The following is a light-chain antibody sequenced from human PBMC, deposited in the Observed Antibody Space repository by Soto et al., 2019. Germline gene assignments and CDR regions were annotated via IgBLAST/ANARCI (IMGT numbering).Light chain of an antibody. V-gene: IGKV1-39*01. CDR2: AAS. Sequence: DIQMTQSPSSLSASVGDRVTINCRASQSIGSYVNWYQQKPGKAPKLLIYAASSLQSGVPSRVSGSGSGTEFTLTISSLQPEDFATYFCQQSDITPRAFGPGTKVDIK. CDR1: QSIGSY. J-gene: IGKJ3*01. CDR3: QQSDITPRA.